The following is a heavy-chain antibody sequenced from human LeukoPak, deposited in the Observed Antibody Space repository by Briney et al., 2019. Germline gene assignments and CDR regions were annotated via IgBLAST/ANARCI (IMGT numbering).Heavy chain of an antibody. CDR3: ARLPDTAMVED. Sequence: SETLSLTCTVSGGSISSSSYYWGWIRQPPGKGLEWIGRIYYSGSTYYNPSLKSRVTISVDTSKNQFSLKLSSVTAADTAVYYCARLPDTAMVEDWGQGTLVTVSS. D-gene: IGHD5-18*01. J-gene: IGHJ4*02. CDR1: GGSISSSSYY. V-gene: IGHV4-39*01. CDR2: IYYSGST.